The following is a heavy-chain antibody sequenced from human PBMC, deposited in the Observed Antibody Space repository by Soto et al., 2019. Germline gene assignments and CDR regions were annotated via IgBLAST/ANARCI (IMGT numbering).Heavy chain of an antibody. D-gene: IGHD1-1*01. CDR1: GYTFTSYA. Sequence: ASVKVSCKASGYTFTSYAMHWVRQAPGQRLEWMGWINAGNGNTKYSQKFQGRVTITGDTSASTAYMELSSLRSEDTAVYYCASSGQLERGSYYYYGMDVWGQGTTVTVSS. CDR2: INAGNGNT. CDR3: ASSGQLERGSYYYYGMDV. J-gene: IGHJ6*02. V-gene: IGHV1-3*01.